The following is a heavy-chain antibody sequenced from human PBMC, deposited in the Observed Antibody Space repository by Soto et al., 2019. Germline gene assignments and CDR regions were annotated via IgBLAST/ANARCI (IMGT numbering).Heavy chain of an antibody. CDR3: ASAGYSSSWFDY. V-gene: IGHV3-7*01. J-gene: IGHJ4*02. Sequence: GGSLRLSCAASGFTFSSYWMSWVHQAPGKGLEWVANIKQDGSEKYYVDSVKGRFTISRDNAKNSLYLQMNSLRAEDTAVYYCASAGYSSSWFDYWGQGTLVTVSS. CDR1: GFTFSSYW. D-gene: IGHD6-13*01. CDR2: IKQDGSEK.